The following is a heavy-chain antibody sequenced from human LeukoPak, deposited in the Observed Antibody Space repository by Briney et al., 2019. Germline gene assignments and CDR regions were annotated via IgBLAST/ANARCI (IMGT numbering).Heavy chain of an antibody. CDR1: GYTFTSYG. V-gene: IGHV1-18*04. CDR2: ISACNGNT. CDR3: ARDLGYYDILTGYSPYYFDY. D-gene: IGHD3-9*01. J-gene: IGHJ4*02. Sequence: ASVKVSCKASGYTFTSYGISWVRQAPGQGLEWMGWISACNGNTNYAQKLQGRVTMTTDTSTSTAYMELRSLRSDDTAVYYCARDLGYYDILTGYSPYYFDYWGQGTLVTVSS.